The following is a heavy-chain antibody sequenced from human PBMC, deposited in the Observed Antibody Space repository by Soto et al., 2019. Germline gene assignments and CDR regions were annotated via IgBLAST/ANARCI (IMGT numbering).Heavy chain of an antibody. Sequence: GDSVKVSCKASGDSFTKYACTWVRQARGQGLEWMGGILPIFGTPTYAPGFLGRVTITADESTSTAFMDLKDLTSEDTAVYFCARKTAVKGHNQCWREGHIVTVSS. V-gene: IGHV1-69*13. CDR3: ARKTAVKGHNQC. CDR1: GDSFTKYA. CDR2: ILPIFGTP. D-gene: IGHD1-1*01. J-gene: IGHJ4*02.